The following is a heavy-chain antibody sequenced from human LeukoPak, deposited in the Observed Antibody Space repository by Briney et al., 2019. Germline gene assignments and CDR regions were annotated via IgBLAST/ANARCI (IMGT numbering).Heavy chain of an antibody. J-gene: IGHJ4*02. D-gene: IGHD3-22*01. CDR3: AKDGYYYDSSGYPDY. V-gene: IGHV3-21*01. Sequence: GGTLRLSCAASGFTFSSYGMNWVRQAPGKGLEWVSSISSSSSYIYYADSVKGRFTISRDNSKNTLYLQMNSLRAEDTAVYYCAKDGYYYDSSGYPDYWGQGTLVTVSS. CDR1: GFTFSSYG. CDR2: ISSSSSYI.